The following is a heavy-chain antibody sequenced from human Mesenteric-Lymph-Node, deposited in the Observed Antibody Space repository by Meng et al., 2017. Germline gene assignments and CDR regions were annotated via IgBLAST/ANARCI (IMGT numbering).Heavy chain of an antibody. J-gene: IGHJ4*02. CDR1: GGSMSRGNYY. CDR2: IHHSGSA. CDR3: ASFDHIPRRNYFDY. D-gene: IGHD2-21*01. V-gene: IGHV4-30-4*01. Sequence: QVQLQESGPGLVEPSQTLSLTFTFSGGSMSRGNYYWSWIRQPPGKGLEWIGYIHHSGSAYYNPSLKSRVSISVDTSKNQFSLNLNSMTAADTAVYYCASFDHIPRRNYFDYWGQGTLVTVSS.